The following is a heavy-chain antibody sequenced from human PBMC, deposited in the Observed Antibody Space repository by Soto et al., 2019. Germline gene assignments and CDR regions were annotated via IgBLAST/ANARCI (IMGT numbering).Heavy chain of an antibody. Sequence: QVQLQQWGAGLLKPSETLSLTCAVYGGSFSGYYWSWIRQPPGKGLERTGEINHSGSTNYNPSLKGRVTISVDMSKNQFALKLSSVTAADTAVYYCARGGRQQLIPSPISYKFDYCGQGTLVTVSS. CDR1: GGSFSGYY. J-gene: IGHJ4*02. D-gene: IGHD6-13*01. V-gene: IGHV4-34*01. CDR2: INHSGST. CDR3: ARGGRQQLIPSPISYKFDY.